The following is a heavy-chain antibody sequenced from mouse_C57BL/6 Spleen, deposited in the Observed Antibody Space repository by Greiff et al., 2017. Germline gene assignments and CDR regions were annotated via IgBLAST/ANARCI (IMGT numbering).Heavy chain of an antibody. CDR3: ARRYDYDGYFDY. J-gene: IGHJ2*01. V-gene: IGHV1-47*01. D-gene: IGHD2-4*01. CDR1: GYTFTTYP. Sequence: VQGVESGAELVKPGASVKMSCKASGYTFTTYPIEWMKQNHGKSLEWIGNFHPYNDDTKYNEKFKGKATLTVEKSSSTVYLELSRLTSDDSAVYYCARRYDYDGYFDYWGQGTTLTVSS. CDR2: FHPYNDDT.